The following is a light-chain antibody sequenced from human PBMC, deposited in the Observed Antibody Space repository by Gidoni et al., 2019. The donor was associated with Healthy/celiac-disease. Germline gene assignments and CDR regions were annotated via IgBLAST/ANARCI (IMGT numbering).Light chain of an antibody. V-gene: IGLV2-11*01. CDR1: SSDVGGYNY. J-gene: IGLJ2*01. Sequence: QSSLTPPRSVSGSPGQSGTISCTGTSSDVGGYNYVSWYQKHPGKAPKLMIYDVSKRPSGVPDRFSCSKSGNTASLTISGLQAEDEADYYCCSYAGSYVFGGGTKLTVL. CDR3: CSYAGSYV. CDR2: DVS.